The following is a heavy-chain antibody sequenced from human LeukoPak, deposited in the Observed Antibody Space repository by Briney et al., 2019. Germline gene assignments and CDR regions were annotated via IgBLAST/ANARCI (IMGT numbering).Heavy chain of an antibody. J-gene: IGHJ6*03. V-gene: IGHV1-69*05. CDR1: GGTFSSYA. Sequence: SVKISCKASGGTFSSYAISWVRQAPGQGLEWMGGIIPIFGTANYEQKFQGRVTITTDESTSTAYMELSSLRSEDTAVYYCARGGSYFDYYYYMDVWGKGTTVTVSS. CDR2: IIPIFGTA. D-gene: IGHD1-26*01. CDR3: ARGGSYFDYYYYMDV.